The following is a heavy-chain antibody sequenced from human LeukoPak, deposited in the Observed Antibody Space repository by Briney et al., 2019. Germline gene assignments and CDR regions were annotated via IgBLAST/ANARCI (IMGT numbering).Heavy chain of an antibody. Sequence: GASVKVSCKASGYTFTSYGISWVRQAPGQGLEWMGWISAYNGNTNYAQKLQGRVTMTTDTSTSTAYVELRSLRSDDTAVYYCARDSARIAAAGIYYYGMDVWGQGTTVTVSS. J-gene: IGHJ6*02. V-gene: IGHV1-18*01. CDR1: GYTFTSYG. CDR2: ISAYNGNT. D-gene: IGHD6-13*01. CDR3: ARDSARIAAAGIYYYGMDV.